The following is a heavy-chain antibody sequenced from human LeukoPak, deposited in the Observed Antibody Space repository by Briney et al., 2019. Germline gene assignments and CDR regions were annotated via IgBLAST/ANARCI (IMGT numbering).Heavy chain of an antibody. J-gene: IGHJ4*02. CDR3: ARIYSSHDY. CDR2: INPNSGGT. D-gene: IGHD5-18*01. Sequence: GASVKVSCKASGYTFTGYYMHWVRQAPGQGLEWMGWINPNSGGTNYAQKLRGRVTMTRDTFISTAYMEMRTLRSDDTAVYYCARIYSSHDYWGQGTLVTVSS. V-gene: IGHV1-2*02. CDR1: GYTFTGYY.